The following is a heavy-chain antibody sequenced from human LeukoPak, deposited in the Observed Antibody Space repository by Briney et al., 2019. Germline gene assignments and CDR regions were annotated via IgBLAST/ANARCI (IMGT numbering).Heavy chain of an antibody. Sequence: SETLSLTCAVYGGSFSGYYWSWIRQPPGKGLEWIGEINHSESTNYNPSLKSRVTISVDTSKNQFSLKLSSVTAADTAVYYCARLARRGYYGSGSYNHMNWFDPWGQGTLVTVSS. CDR2: INHSEST. CDR1: GGSFSGYY. J-gene: IGHJ5*02. D-gene: IGHD3-10*01. V-gene: IGHV4-34*01. CDR3: ARLARRGYYGSGSYNHMNWFDP.